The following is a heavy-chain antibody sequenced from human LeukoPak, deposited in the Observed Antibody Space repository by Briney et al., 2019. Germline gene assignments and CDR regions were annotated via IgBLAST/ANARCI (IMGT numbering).Heavy chain of an antibody. D-gene: IGHD2-21*01. CDR2: ISGSGGST. CDR3: AKRQGNCGASGSVDY. J-gene: IGHJ4*02. CDR1: GFTFSSYA. Sequence: GGSLRLSCAASGFTFSSYAMSWVRQAPGKGLEWVSAISGSGGSTYYADSVKGRFTISRDNSKNTLYLQMNSLRAEDTAVYYCAKRQGNCGASGSVDYWGQGTLVTVSS. V-gene: IGHV3-23*01.